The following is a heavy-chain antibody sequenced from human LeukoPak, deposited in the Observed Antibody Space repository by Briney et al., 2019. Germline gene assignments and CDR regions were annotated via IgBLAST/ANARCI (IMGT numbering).Heavy chain of an antibody. CDR2: INPNSGGT. D-gene: IGHD3-3*01. CDR1: GYTFTGYY. V-gene: IGHV1-2*02. Sequence: ASVKVCCKASGYTFTGYYMHWVRQAPGQGLEWMGWINPNSGGTNYAQKFQGRVTMTRDTSISTAYMELSRLRSDDTAVYYCARTEDYDFWSGYYTPYFDYWGQGTLVTVSS. J-gene: IGHJ4*02. CDR3: ARTEDYDFWSGYYTPYFDY.